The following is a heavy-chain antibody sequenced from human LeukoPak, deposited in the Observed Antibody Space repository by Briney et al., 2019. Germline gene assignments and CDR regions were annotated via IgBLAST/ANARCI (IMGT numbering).Heavy chain of an antibody. V-gene: IGHV1-18*01. D-gene: IGHD4-23*01. CDR2: ISAYNGNT. CDR3: ARDTVGTGDAIDH. CDR1: GYTYTSYG. J-gene: IGHJ4*02. Sequence: ASVKASCKASGYTYTSYGISWVRQAPGQGLEWMGWISAYNGNTNFAQNLQGRVTMTTDTSTTTGYMELRSLRSDDTAVYYCARDTVGTGDAIDHRGQGTLVTLSS.